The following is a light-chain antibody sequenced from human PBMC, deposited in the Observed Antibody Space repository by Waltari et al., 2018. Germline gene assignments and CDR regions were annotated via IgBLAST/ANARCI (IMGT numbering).Light chain of an antibody. CDR2: DVT. CDR3: SSYTATNPLI. CDR1: NSDGCGSDT. V-gene: IGLV2-11*01. Sequence: QSALTQPRPVSGSRGQSVTISCTGTNSDGCGSDTVSWYQQYPGKAPIVIIYDVTRRSSGVPDRFSGSKSGNTASLTISGLQTEDEADYYCSSYTATNPLIFGGGTKVTAL. J-gene: IGLJ2*01.